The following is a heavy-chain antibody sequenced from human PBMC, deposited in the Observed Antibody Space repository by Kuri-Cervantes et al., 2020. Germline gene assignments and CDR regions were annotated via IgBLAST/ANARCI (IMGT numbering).Heavy chain of an antibody. CDR2: ISYDGSNK. CDR1: GFTFSSYA. V-gene: IGHV3-30*01. J-gene: IGHJ4*02. Sequence: GGSLRLSCAASGFTFSSYAMHWVRQAPGRGLEWVAVISYDGSNKYYADSVKGRFTISRDNSKNTLYLQTNSLRAEDTAVYYCARDHSRTWFLHFDYWGQGTLVTVSS. D-gene: IGHD6-13*01. CDR3: ARDHSRTWFLHFDY.